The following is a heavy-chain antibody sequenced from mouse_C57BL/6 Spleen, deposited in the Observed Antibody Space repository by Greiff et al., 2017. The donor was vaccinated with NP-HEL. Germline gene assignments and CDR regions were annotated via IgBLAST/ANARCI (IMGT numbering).Heavy chain of an antibody. J-gene: IGHJ4*01. CDR3: TRDRDLYYGGVYYAMDY. V-gene: IGHV5-9-1*02. CDR2: ISSGGDYI. D-gene: IGHD2-1*01. Sequence: EVKVVESGEGLVKPGGSLKLSCAASGFTFSSYAMSWVRQTPEKRLEWVAYISSGGDYIYYADTVKGRFTISRDNARNTLYLQMSSLKSEDTAMYYCTRDRDLYYGGVYYAMDYWGQGTSVTVSS. CDR1: GFTFSSYA.